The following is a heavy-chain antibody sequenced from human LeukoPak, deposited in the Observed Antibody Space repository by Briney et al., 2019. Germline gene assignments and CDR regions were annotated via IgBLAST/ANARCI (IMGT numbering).Heavy chain of an antibody. J-gene: IGHJ4*02. V-gene: IGHV1-69*05. CDR1: GGTFSSFA. D-gene: IGHD2-2*02. CDR2: IIPIFGTA. CDR3: ARGTLVVPAAIGGGYYFDY. Sequence: SVKVSCKASGGTFSSFAISWVRQAPGQGLEWMGGIIPIFGTANYAQKFQGRVTITTDESTSTAYMELSSLRSEDTAVYYCARGTLVVPAAIGGGYYFDYWGQGTLVTVSS.